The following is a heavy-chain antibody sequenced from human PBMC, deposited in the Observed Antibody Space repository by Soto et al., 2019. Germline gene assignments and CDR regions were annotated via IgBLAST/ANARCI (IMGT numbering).Heavy chain of an antibody. J-gene: IGHJ4*02. D-gene: IGHD2-15*01. CDR2: ISGSGDTT. CDR1: GFPFSSCA. CDR3: AKGHPGGRCDSGLDC. Sequence: GGSLRLSCAASGFPFSSCAMTLVRQSPGKGLEWVLCISGSGDTTYYADSVKGRFTISRDTSKNTVYLQMNSLRADDTAVYYCAKGHPGGRCDSGLDCWGRGTLVTVSS. V-gene: IGHV3-23*01.